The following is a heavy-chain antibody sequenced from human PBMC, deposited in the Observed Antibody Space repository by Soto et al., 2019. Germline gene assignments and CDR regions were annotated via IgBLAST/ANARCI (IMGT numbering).Heavy chain of an antibody. D-gene: IGHD6-19*01. J-gene: IGHJ4*02. CDR1: GFTFSGSA. CDR3: TSQKSGYSSGWPDY. V-gene: IGHV3-73*01. CDR2: IRSKANSYAT. Sequence: GGSLRLSCAASGFTFSGSAMHWVRQASGKGLEWVGRIRSKANSYATAYAASVKGRFTISRDDSKNTAYLQMNSLKTEDTAVYYCTSQKSGYSSGWPDYWGQGTLVTVSS.